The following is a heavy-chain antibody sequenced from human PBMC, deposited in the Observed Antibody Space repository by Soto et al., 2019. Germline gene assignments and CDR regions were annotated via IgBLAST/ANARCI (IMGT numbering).Heavy chain of an antibody. CDR1: GFTVSSNY. D-gene: IGHD3-16*01. Sequence: EVQLVESGGGLIQPGGSLRLSCAASGFTVSSNYMSWVRQAPGKGLEWVSVIYSGGSTYYADSVTGRFTISRDNSRNTLYLQSNNRRAAGTAVYYCARGGGTPRTHWFDLGGQGTLVTVSS. J-gene: IGHJ5*02. V-gene: IGHV3-53*01. CDR2: IYSGGST. CDR3: ARGGGTPRTHWFDL.